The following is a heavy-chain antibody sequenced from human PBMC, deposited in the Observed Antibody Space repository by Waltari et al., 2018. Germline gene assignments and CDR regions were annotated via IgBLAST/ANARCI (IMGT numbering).Heavy chain of an antibody. CDR2: IYYSGST. V-gene: IGHV4-59*01. CDR3: ARGGSGDFIN. J-gene: IGHJ4*02. CDR1: GGSISSYS. D-gene: IGHD4-17*01. Sequence: QVQLQESGPGLVKPSETLSLTCTVPGGSISSYSWSWIRQPPGKGLEWIGYIYYSGSTNYNPSLKSRVTISVDTSKNQFSLKLSSVTAADTAVYYCARGGSGDFINWGQGTLVTVSS.